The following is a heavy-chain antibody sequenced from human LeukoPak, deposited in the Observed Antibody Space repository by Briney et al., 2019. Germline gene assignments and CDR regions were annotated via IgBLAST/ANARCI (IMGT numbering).Heavy chain of an antibody. Sequence: GGSLRLSCAASGFTACSNYISRVREAPGKGLEWVSVIYSGGSPYYADSVKGRFTIARDKSKNTLYLQMHSLRAEDTAVYYCARVWPIVYYDSSGPFDYWGQGTLVTVSS. V-gene: IGHV3-66*01. D-gene: IGHD3-22*01. J-gene: IGHJ4*02. CDR1: GFTACSNY. CDR2: IYSGGSP. CDR3: ARVWPIVYYDSSGPFDY.